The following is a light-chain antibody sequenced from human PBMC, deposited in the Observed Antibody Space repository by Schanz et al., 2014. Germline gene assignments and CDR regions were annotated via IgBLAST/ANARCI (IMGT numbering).Light chain of an antibody. J-gene: IGKJ2*01. CDR3: QQYGTSLPYT. V-gene: IGKV3-20*01. CDR1: QSVNTF. Sequence: EIVLTQSPGTLSLSPGEGAALSCRASQSVNTFLAWYQQKPGQAPRLLIYGASFRATGISDRFIGSGSGTDFTLTITRLEPEDFAVYYCQQYGTSLPYTFGQGTKLEIK. CDR2: GAS.